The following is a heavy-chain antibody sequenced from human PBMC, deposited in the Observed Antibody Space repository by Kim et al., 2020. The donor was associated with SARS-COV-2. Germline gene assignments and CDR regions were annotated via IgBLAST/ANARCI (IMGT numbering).Heavy chain of an antibody. Sequence: TNYNPSLTSRVTISVNTSKNQFSLKLSSVSAADTAVYYCARRAFRGWFDPWGQGTLVTVSS. CDR2: T. V-gene: IGHV4-59*08. J-gene: IGHJ5*02. CDR3: ARRAFRGWFDP. D-gene: IGHD3-16*01.